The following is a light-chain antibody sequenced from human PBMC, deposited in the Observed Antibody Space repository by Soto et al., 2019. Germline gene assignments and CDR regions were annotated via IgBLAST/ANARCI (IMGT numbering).Light chain of an antibody. Sequence: IQLTQSPSSLSASVGDRVTITCRASQSITNYLNWYQQKPGKAPKLLIYAASSLQSGVPSRFSGSGSGTHFTLTISSLQPEDFATYYCQQIYSIPITFGQGTRLEIK. CDR2: AAS. CDR3: QQIYSIPIT. V-gene: IGKV1-39*01. CDR1: QSITNY. J-gene: IGKJ5*01.